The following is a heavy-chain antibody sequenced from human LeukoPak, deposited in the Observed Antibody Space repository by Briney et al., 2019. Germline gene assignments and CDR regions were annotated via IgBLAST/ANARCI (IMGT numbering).Heavy chain of an antibody. Sequence: GGFLRLSCAGSGFTFSSYAMSWVRQAPGKGLEWVSGISSSGGSKYYGDSVKGRFTISRDNSKNTLYLQMKSLRAEDTAVYYCAKPSSGWTSFDYWGQGTLVTVSS. J-gene: IGHJ4*02. CDR1: GFTFSSYA. V-gene: IGHV3-23*01. CDR3: AKPSSGWTSFDY. CDR2: ISSSGGSK. D-gene: IGHD6-19*01.